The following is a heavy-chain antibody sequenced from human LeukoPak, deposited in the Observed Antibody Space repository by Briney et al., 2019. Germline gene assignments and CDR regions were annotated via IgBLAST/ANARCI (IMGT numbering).Heavy chain of an antibody. D-gene: IGHD3-9*01. J-gene: IGHJ4*02. CDR3: ARVETYYDILTGSDY. CDR2: IYYSGST. CDR1: GGSISSGDYY. Sequence: SLTLSLTCTVPGGSISSGDYYWSWIRQPPGKGLEWLGYIYYSGSTYYNPSLKSRVTISVDTSKNQFSLKLSSVTAADTAVYYCARVETYYDILTGSDYWGQGTLVTVSS. V-gene: IGHV4-30-4*08.